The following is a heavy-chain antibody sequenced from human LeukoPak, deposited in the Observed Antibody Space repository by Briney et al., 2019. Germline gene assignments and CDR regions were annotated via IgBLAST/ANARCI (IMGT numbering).Heavy chain of an antibody. D-gene: IGHD1-26*01. CDR3: ATGLIVGATSTARDY. J-gene: IGHJ4*02. CDR2: FDPEDGET. V-gene: IGHV1-24*01. Sequence: ASVKVSCKVSGYTLTELSMRWVRQAPGKGLEWMGGFDPEDGETIYAQKFQGRVTMTEDTSTDTAYMELSSLRSEDTAVYYCATGLIVGATSTARDYWGQGTLVTVSS. CDR1: GYTLTELS.